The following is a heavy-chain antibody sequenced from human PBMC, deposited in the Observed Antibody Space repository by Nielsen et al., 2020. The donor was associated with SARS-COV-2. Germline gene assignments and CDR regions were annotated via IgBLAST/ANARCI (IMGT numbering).Heavy chain of an antibody. V-gene: IGHV6-1*01. Sequence: SETLSLTCAISGDSVSSSSAAWNWIGQSPLRGLEWLGRTYYRSKWYNDYAVSVKSRITINPDTSKNQFSLHLNSVTPEDTAVYYCARARGAYGDYYYYYYTDVWGKGTTVTVSS. CDR1: GDSVSSSSAA. CDR2: TYYRSKWYN. CDR3: ARARGAYGDYYYYYYTDV. D-gene: IGHD4-17*01. J-gene: IGHJ6*03.